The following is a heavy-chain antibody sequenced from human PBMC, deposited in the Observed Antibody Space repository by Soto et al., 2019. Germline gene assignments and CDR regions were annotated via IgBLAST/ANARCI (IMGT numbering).Heavy chain of an antibody. Sequence: QVQLVESGGGVVQPGRSLRLSCAASGFTFSSYGMHWVRQAPGKGLEWVAVIWYDGSNKYYADSVKGRFTISRDNSKNTVYLQMNSLRAEDTAVYYCARGDGAITMVRGVIITDDAFDIWGQGTMVTVSS. CDR1: GFTFSSYG. J-gene: IGHJ3*02. D-gene: IGHD3-10*01. CDR2: IWYDGSNK. CDR3: ARGDGAITMVRGVIITDDAFDI. V-gene: IGHV3-33*01.